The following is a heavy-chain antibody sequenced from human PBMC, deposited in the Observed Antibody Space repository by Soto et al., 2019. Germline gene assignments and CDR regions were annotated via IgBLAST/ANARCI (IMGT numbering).Heavy chain of an antibody. CDR3: ARTVVVAATSSLDY. J-gene: IGHJ4*02. V-gene: IGHV1-46*03. D-gene: IGHD2-15*01. CDR1: GYTFTSYY. Sequence: ASVTVSCQASGYTFTSYYMHLVRQAPGQGLEWMGIINPSGGSTSYAQKFQGRVTMTRDTSTSTVYMELSSLRSEDTAVYYCARTVVVAATSSLDYWGQGTLVTVSS. CDR2: INPSGGST.